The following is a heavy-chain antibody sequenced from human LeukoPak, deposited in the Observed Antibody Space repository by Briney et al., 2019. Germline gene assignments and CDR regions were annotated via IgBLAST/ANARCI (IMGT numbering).Heavy chain of an antibody. Sequence: SGPTLVKPTQTLTLTCTFSGFSLSTIGVGVGWIRQPPGKALDGLGLIYWNDGKRYSPSLKSRLTITKDTSKNQAVLTMTNMDPVDTATYYCAQSSYYDFWSGYYEVWFDPWGQGTLVTVSS. CDR2: IYWNDGK. CDR3: AQSSYYDFWSGYYEVWFDP. J-gene: IGHJ5*02. D-gene: IGHD3-3*01. V-gene: IGHV2-5*01. CDR1: GFSLSTIGVG.